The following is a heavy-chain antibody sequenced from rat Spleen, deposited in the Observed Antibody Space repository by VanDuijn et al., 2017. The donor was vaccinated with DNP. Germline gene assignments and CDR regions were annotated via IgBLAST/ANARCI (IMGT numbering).Heavy chain of an antibody. D-gene: IGHD1-9*01. V-gene: IGHV5-25*01. Sequence: EVQLVESGGGLVQPGRSMKLSCAASGFSFSNYDMAWVRQAPTKGLEWVASISPSGGSTYYRDSVKGRFTVSRDNAKNTLYLQMDSLRSEDTATYYCARQGYGYNLNWFAYWGQGTLVTVSS. CDR2: ISPSGGST. J-gene: IGHJ3*01. CDR1: GFSFSNYD. CDR3: ARQGYGYNLNWFAY.